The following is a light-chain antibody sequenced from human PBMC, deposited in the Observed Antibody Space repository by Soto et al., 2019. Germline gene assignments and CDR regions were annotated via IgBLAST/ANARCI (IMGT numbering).Light chain of an antibody. CDR2: ATS. V-gene: IGKV1-27*01. J-gene: IGKJ4*01. CDR1: QGIAPY. CDR3: QKYNSAPLT. Sequence: DVQMTQSPSSLSAFVGDRVTITCRASQGIAPYLAWFQQKPEKVPKLLIYATSTLQSGDPSLFSGSGPGTDFTLSISRLQPEDIETYYCQKYNSAPLTFGGWTKVEIK.